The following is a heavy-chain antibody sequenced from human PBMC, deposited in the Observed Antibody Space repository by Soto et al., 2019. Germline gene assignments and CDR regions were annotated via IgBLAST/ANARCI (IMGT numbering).Heavy chain of an antibody. Sequence: PPETLALNCTVSAGSISSYYWGWIRQPPGKGLEWIVYSYYSGSTNYNPSLKSRVTISVDTSKNQFSLKLSSVTAADTAVYYCARRWGRSFDYWGQGTLVTVSS. V-gene: IGHV4-59*08. J-gene: IGHJ4*02. CDR3: ARRWGRSFDY. CDR2: SYYSGST. CDR1: AGSISSYY. D-gene: IGHD2-15*01.